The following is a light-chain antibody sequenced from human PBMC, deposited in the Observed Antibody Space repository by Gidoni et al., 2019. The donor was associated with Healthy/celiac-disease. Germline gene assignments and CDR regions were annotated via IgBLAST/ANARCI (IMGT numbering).Light chain of an antibody. V-gene: IGLV3-1*01. Sequence: SYELTKPPSVSVSPGQTASITCSGDKLGDKYACWYQQKPGQSPVLVIYQDSKRPSGIPERFSGSNSGNTATLTIRGTQAMDEADYYCQAWDSSTPVVFGGGTKLTVL. CDR3: QAWDSSTPVV. CDR1: KLGDKY. CDR2: QDS. J-gene: IGLJ2*01.